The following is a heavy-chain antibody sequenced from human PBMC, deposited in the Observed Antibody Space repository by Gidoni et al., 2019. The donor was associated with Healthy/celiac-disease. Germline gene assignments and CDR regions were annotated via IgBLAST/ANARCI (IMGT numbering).Heavy chain of an antibody. J-gene: IGHJ2*01. Sequence: QVQLLESGGGVVQHGRSLRLSCAASGFTFSSYGMHWVRQAPGKGMEWVAVRWYDGSNKYYADSVKGRFTISRDNSKNTLYLQMNSLRAEDTAVYYCARADSSGYYVNYWYFDLWGRGTLVTVSS. V-gene: IGHV3-33*01. CDR3: ARADSSGYYVNYWYFDL. D-gene: IGHD3-22*01. CDR1: GFTFSSYG. CDR2: RWYDGSNK.